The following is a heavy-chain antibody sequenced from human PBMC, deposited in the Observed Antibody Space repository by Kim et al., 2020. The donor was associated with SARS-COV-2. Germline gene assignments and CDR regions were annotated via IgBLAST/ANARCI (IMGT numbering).Heavy chain of an antibody. CDR1: GFTFSSYG. Sequence: GGSLRLSCAASGFTFSSYGMHWVRQAPGKGLEWVAVIWYDGSNKYYADSVKGRFTISRDNSKNTLYLQMNSLRAEDTAVYYCAREGSYDEGLGAFDIWGQGTMVTVSS. CDR2: IWYDGSNK. CDR3: AREGSYDEGLGAFDI. J-gene: IGHJ3*02. D-gene: IGHD3-22*01. V-gene: IGHV3-33*01.